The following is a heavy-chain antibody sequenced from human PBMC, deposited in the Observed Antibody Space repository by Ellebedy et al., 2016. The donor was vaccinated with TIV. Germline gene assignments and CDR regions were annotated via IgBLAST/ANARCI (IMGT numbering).Heavy chain of an antibody. CDR2: IYSGGST. V-gene: IGHV3-53*01. J-gene: IGHJ4*02. D-gene: IGHD3-22*01. CDR3: AREGRTYYYDSSGYDI. Sequence: GGSLRLSXAASGFTVSSNYMSWVRQAPGKGLEWVSVIYSGGSTYYADSVKGRFTISRDNSKNTLYLQRNSLRAEDTAVYYCAREGRTYYYDSSGYDIWGQGTLVTVSS. CDR1: GFTVSSNY.